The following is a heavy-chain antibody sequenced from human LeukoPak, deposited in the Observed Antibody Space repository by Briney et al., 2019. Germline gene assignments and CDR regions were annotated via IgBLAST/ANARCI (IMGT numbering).Heavy chain of an antibody. J-gene: IGHJ5*02. CDR3: ARDRGSSSWNPAWFDP. Sequence: GASVKVSCKASGYTFTSYGISWVRQAPGQGPEWMGWISAYNGNTNYAQKLQGRVTMTTDTSTSTAYMELSSLRSEDTAVYYCARDRGSSSWNPAWFDPWGQGTLVTVSS. CDR1: GYTFTSYG. D-gene: IGHD6-13*01. V-gene: IGHV1-18*01. CDR2: ISAYNGNT.